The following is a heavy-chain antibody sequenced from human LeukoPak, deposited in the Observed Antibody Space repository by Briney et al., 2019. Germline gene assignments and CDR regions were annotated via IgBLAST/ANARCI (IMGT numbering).Heavy chain of an antibody. D-gene: IGHD1-26*01. Sequence: PGGSLRLSCAASGSTFSRYWMSWVRQAPGKGLEWVANIKEDGSEKYYVDSVKGRFTISRDNAKNSLYLQMNSLKTEDTAVYYCTTDGVGVEGATYDNWGQGTLVSVSS. V-gene: IGHV3-7*03. CDR3: TTDGVGVEGATYDN. J-gene: IGHJ4*02. CDR1: GSTFSRYW. CDR2: IKEDGSEK.